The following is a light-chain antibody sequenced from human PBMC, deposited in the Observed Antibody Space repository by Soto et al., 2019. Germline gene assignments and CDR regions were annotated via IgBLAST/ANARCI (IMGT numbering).Light chain of an antibody. CDR2: DSS. CDR3: QQRKNWPPIT. Sequence: EIRLSLSLATLSLYPGETATLSCRASQNVDKFLAWYQQRPGQPPRLLIFDSSNRATGVPVRFSGSGSGTVFTLTIGSLEPEDSAVYYCQQRKNWPPITFGQRRLLE. J-gene: IGKJ5*01. CDR1: QNVDKF. V-gene: IGKV3-11*01.